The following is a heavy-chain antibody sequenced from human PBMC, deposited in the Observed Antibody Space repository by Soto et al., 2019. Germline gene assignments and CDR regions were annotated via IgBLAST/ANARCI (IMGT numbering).Heavy chain of an antibody. Sequence: SETLSLTCAVHGGSFSGYYWSWVRQPPGKGLEWIGEINHSGSTNYNPSLKSRVTISVDTSKNQFSLKLSSVTAADTAVYYCARTVVLAASIIDYHYYIDVWSKGTTVT. J-gene: IGHJ6*03. V-gene: IGHV4-34*01. CDR1: GGSFSGYY. CDR3: ARTVVLAASIIDYHYYIDV. D-gene: IGHD2-2*01. CDR2: INHSGST.